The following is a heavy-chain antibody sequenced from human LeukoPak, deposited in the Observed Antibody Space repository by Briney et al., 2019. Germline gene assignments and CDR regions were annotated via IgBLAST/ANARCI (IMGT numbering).Heavy chain of an antibody. CDR1: GFTFSSYA. V-gene: IGHV3-23*01. Sequence: GGSLRLSCAASGFTFSSYAMSWVRQAPGKGLEWVSAISGSGGSTYYADSVKGRFTISRDNSKNTLYLQMNSLRAEDTAVYYCAKDNDDFRSGPPDYWGQGTLVTVSS. CDR3: AKDNDDFRSGPPDY. CDR2: ISGSGGST. J-gene: IGHJ4*02. D-gene: IGHD3-3*01.